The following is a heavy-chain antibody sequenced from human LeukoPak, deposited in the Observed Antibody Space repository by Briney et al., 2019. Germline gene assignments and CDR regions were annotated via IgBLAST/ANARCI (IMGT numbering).Heavy chain of an antibody. CDR2: IYSSGIT. CDR1: GGSASTYY. CDR3: ARALGARAYYYMDV. Sequence: PSETLSLTCTVSGGSASTYYWNWIRQSAGKGLEWIGRIYSSGITDYSPSLKSRATMSVDTSNNQFSLRLTSVTAADTAVYYCARALGARAYYYMDVWGKGTTVTVSS. J-gene: IGHJ6*03. V-gene: IGHV4-4*07. D-gene: IGHD5-12*01.